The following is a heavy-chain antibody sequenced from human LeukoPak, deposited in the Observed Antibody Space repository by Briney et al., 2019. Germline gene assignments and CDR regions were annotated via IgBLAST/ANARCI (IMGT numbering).Heavy chain of an antibody. D-gene: IGHD2-2*01. CDR2: IYSGGST. CDR3: ARDSIVPAAAAYYYYGMDV. Sequence: GGSLRLSCAASGFTFSDYYMSWIRQAPGKGLEWVSVIYSGGSTYYADSVKGRFTISRDNSKNTLYLQMNSLRAEDTAVYYCARDSIVPAAAAYYYYGMDVWGQGTTVTVSS. CDR1: GFTFSDYY. V-gene: IGHV3-66*01. J-gene: IGHJ6*02.